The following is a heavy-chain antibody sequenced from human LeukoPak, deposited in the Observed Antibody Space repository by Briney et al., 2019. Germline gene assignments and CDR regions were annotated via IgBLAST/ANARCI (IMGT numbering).Heavy chain of an antibody. CDR1: GFTFSSYS. V-gene: IGHV3-21*01. CDR2: ISSSSSYI. CDR3: ARAPFEYCGGDCYSDMDV. Sequence: GGSLRLSCAASGFTFSSYSMNWVRQAPGKGLEWVSSISSSSSYIYYADSVKGRFTISRDSAKNSLYLQMNSLRAEDTAVYYCARAPFEYCGGDCYSDMDVWGKGTTVTVSS. D-gene: IGHD2-21*01. J-gene: IGHJ6*03.